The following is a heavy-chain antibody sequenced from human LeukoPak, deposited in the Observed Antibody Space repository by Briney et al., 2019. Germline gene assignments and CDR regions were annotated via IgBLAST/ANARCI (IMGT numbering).Heavy chain of an antibody. Sequence: GSLRLSCAASGFTFSSYAMSWIRQAPGKGLEWVPYISSSGSTIYYADSVKGRFTISRDNAKNSLYLQMNSLRAEDTAVYYCARESTGTTSDYGMDVWGQGTTVTVSS. D-gene: IGHD1-1*01. J-gene: IGHJ6*02. V-gene: IGHV3-11*01. CDR1: GFTFSSYA. CDR3: ARESTGTTSDYGMDV. CDR2: ISSSGSTI.